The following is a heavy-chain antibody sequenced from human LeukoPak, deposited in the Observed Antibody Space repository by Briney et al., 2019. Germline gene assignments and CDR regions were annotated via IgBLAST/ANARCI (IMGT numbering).Heavy chain of an antibody. J-gene: IGHJ4*02. V-gene: IGHV4-34*01. CDR2: INHSGST. D-gene: IGHD3-16*01. Sequence: SETLSLTCAVYGGSFSGYYWSWIRQPPGKGLEWIGEINHSGSTNYNPSLKSRVTISVDTSKNQFSLKLSSVTAADTAVYYCASLIQPGTDFDYRGQGTLVTVSS. CDR3: ASLIQPGTDFDY. CDR1: GGSFSGYY.